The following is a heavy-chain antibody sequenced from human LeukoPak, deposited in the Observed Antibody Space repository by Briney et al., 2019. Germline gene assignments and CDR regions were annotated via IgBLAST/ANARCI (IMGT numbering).Heavy chain of an antibody. J-gene: IGHJ4*02. CDR2: ISWNSGSI. Sequence: GRSLRLSCAASGFTFEDYAMPWVRQAPGTGLEGVSGISWNSGSIGYADSVKGRFTISRDNDKHSLYLQMNSLRAEDTALFFFQAEIGIRYFDWLLYPLEKGHYDYWGQGTLVTVSS. D-gene: IGHD3-9*01. CDR1: GFTFEDYA. CDR3: QAEIGIRYFDWLLYPLEKGHYDY. V-gene: IGHV3-9*01.